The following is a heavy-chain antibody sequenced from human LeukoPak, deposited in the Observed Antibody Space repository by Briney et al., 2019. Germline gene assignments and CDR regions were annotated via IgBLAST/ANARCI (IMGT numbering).Heavy chain of an antibody. CDR3: ARDTISRHYFDY. CDR1: GGSFSGYY. J-gene: IGHJ4*02. D-gene: IGHD5-24*01. CDR2: INHSGST. Sequence: SETLSLTCAVYGGSFSGYYWSWIRQPSGKGLEWIGEINHSGSTNYNPSLKSRVTISVDTSKNQFSLKLSSVTAADTAVYYCARDTISRHYFDYWGQGTLVTVSS. V-gene: IGHV4-34*01.